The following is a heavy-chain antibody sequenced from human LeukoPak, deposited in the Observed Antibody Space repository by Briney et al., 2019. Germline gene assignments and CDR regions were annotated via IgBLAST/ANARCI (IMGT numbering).Heavy chain of an antibody. CDR2: TYYRSKWYD. D-gene: IGHD1-14*01. V-gene: IGHV6-1*01. CDR1: GDSVSSNSAA. Sequence: SQTLSLTCDISGDSVSSNSAAWHWIRQSPSRGLEWLGRTYYRSKWYDDYAVSVKSRITINPDTSKNHFSLQLNSVTPEDTAVYYCAREVAGTCAFDIWGQGTMVTVSS. CDR3: AREVAGTCAFDI. J-gene: IGHJ3*02.